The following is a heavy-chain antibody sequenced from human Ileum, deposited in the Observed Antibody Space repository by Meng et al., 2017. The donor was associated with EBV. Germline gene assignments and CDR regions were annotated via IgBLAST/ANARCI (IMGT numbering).Heavy chain of an antibody. Sequence: QAQLVQSGGAVKKPGASVKGSCKVSGYTITNDGITWVRQAPGQGLEWMGWISAYNGNTNYAQTLQGRVTMTTDTSTSTAYMELGSLRSDDTAVYYCARVEVGITSGDYWGQGTLVTVSS. D-gene: IGHD1-26*01. J-gene: IGHJ4*02. CDR2: ISAYNGNT. V-gene: IGHV1-18*01. CDR3: ARVEVGITSGDY. CDR1: GYTITNDG.